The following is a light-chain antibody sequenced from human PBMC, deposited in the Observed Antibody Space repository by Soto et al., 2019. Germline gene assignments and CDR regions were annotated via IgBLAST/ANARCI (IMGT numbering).Light chain of an antibody. CDR3: QQSYSHRT. Sequence: DIQMTQSPSSLSASVGDRVTITCRASQNIINYLNWYQQKPGQAPKLLIYTTSSLQSGVPSRFSGSGSGTDFTLIISSLQPEDFAAYYCQQSYSHRTFGQGTKVEIK. CDR1: QNIINY. J-gene: IGKJ1*01. V-gene: IGKV1-39*01. CDR2: TTS.